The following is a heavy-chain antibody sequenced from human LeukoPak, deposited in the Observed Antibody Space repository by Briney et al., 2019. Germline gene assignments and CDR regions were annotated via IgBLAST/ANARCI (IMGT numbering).Heavy chain of an antibody. Sequence: PSETLSLTCAVSGGSISSSNWWSWVRQPPGKGLEWIGEIYHSGSTNYNPSLKSRVTISVDKSKNQFSLKLSSVTAADTAVYYCARDRLGYSSSWPYWYFDLWGRGTLVTVSS. D-gene: IGHD6-13*01. J-gene: IGHJ2*01. CDR3: ARDRLGYSSSWPYWYFDL. V-gene: IGHV4-4*02. CDR2: IYHSGST. CDR1: GGSISSSNW.